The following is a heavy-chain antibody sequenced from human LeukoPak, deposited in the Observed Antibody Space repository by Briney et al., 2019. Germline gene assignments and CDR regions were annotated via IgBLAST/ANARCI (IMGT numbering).Heavy chain of an antibody. D-gene: IGHD2-2*02. Sequence: PGGSLRLSCAASGFTFNNYWMSWVRQAPGKGLEWVANIKQDGSEKYYVDSVKGRFTISRDNAKNSLYLQMNSLRAEDTAVYYCAREWYCSSTSCYTPHFVYWGQGTLVTVSS. J-gene: IGHJ4*02. V-gene: IGHV3-7*01. CDR2: IKQDGSEK. CDR1: GFTFNNYW. CDR3: AREWYCSSTSCYTPHFVY.